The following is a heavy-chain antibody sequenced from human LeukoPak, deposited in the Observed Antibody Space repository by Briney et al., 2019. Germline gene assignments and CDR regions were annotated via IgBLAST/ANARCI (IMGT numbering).Heavy chain of an antibody. J-gene: IGHJ6*02. CDR3: ARVAPYYYGMDV. Sequence: ASVKVSCKASGYTFTSYYMHWVRQAPGQGLEWMGWINPNSGGTNYAQKFQGRVTMTRDTSISTAYMELSRLRSDDTAVYYCARVAPYYYGMDVWGQGTTVTVSS. V-gene: IGHV1-2*02. CDR2: INPNSGGT. CDR1: GYTFTSYY.